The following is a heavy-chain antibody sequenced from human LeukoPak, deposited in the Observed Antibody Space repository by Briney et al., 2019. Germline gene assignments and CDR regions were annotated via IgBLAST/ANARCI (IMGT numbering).Heavy chain of an antibody. CDR3: ARGLTFGGFDY. CDR1: GGSIGSLY. D-gene: IGHD3-16*01. J-gene: IGHJ4*02. V-gene: IGHV4-59*11. Sequence: SETLSLTCTVSGGSIGSLYWSWIRQTPGKGLEWIGYIQVSGLTNYNPSLNGRVTISLETSKNQVSLKLSSVTAADTAVYYCARGLTFGGFDYWGQGTLVTVSS. CDR2: IQVSGLT.